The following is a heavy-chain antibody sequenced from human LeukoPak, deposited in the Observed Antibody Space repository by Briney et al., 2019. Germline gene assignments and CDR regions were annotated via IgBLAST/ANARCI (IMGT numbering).Heavy chain of an antibody. CDR1: GYTFTGYY. D-gene: IGHD4-17*01. V-gene: IGHV1-2*04. J-gene: IGHJ5*02. Sequence: ASVKVSCKASGYTFTGYYMHWVRQAPGQGLEWMGWINPNSGGTNYAQKFQGWVTMTRDTSISTAYMELSRLRSDDTAVYYCAREPSPALEDYGDYPWGQGTLVTVSS. CDR3: AREPSPALEDYGDYP. CDR2: INPNSGGT.